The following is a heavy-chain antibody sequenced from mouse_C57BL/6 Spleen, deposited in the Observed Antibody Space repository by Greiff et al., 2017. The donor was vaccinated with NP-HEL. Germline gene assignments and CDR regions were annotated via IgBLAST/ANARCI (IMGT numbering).Heavy chain of an antibody. Sequence: QVQLQQSGAELVRPGTSVKVSCKASGYAFTNYLIEWVKQRPGQGLEWIGVINPGSGGTNYNEKFKGKATLTADKSSSTAYMQLSSLTSEDSAVYFCARSAVALGAMDYWGQGTSVTVSS. CDR2: INPGSGGT. CDR3: ARSAVALGAMDY. J-gene: IGHJ4*01. CDR1: GYAFTNYL. V-gene: IGHV1-54*01. D-gene: IGHD1-1*01.